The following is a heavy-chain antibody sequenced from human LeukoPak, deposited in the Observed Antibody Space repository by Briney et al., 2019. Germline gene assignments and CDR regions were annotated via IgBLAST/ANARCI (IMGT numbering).Heavy chain of an antibody. V-gene: IGHV3-21*01. CDR3: ARDRGSYGYWIDY. D-gene: IGHD5-18*01. J-gene: IGHJ4*02. Sequence: PGGSLRLSCAASGFTFSSYSMNWVRQAPGKGLEWVSSISSSSSYIYYADSVKGRFTISRDHAKNSLYLQMNSLRAEDTAVYYCARDRGSYGYWIDYWGQGTLVTVSS. CDR2: ISSSSSYI. CDR1: GFTFSSYS.